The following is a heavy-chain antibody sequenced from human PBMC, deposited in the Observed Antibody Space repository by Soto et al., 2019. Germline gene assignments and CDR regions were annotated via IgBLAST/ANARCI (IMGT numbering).Heavy chain of an antibody. CDR2: IYYSGST. V-gene: IGHV4-31*03. Sequence: PSDTLSLTCTVSGGSISSGGYYWSWIRQHPGKGLEWIGYIYYSGSTYYNPSLKSRVTISVDTSKNQFSLKLSSVTAADTAVYYCARASPSSGYPFDYWGQGTLVTVSS. CDR1: GGSISSGGYY. J-gene: IGHJ4*02. CDR3: ARASPSSGYPFDY. D-gene: IGHD3-22*01.